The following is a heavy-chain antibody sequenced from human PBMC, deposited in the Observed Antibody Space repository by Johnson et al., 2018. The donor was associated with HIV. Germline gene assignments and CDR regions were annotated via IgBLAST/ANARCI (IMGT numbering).Heavy chain of an antibody. V-gene: IGHV3-48*04. J-gene: IGHJ3*02. CDR2: ISSSGNTI. CDR1: GFTFSSYA. D-gene: IGHD6-13*01. CDR3: ARDPRGQHPRGAFDI. Sequence: VQLVESGGGVVQPGRSLRLSCAASGFTFSSYAMSWVRQALGKGLEWVSYISSSGNTIYYADSVRGRFAISRDNVKNSLYLQMNSLRAEDTAVYYCARDPRGQHPRGAFDIWGQGTMVTVSS.